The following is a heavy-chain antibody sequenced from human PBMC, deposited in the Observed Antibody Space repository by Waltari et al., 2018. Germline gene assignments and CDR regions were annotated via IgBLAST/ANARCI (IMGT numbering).Heavy chain of an antibody. CDR3: ARDGSGSYYPLDY. CDR1: GGSIRSSY. V-gene: IGHV4-59*01. Sequence: QVQLQESGPGLVKPSEPLSLPCTVSGGSIRSSYLSWIRQPPGKGLEWIGYIYYSGSTNYNPSLKSRVTISVDTSKNQFSLKLSSVTAADTAVYYCARDGSGSYYPLDYWGQGTLVTVSS. J-gene: IGHJ4*02. D-gene: IGHD3-10*01. CDR2: IYYSGST.